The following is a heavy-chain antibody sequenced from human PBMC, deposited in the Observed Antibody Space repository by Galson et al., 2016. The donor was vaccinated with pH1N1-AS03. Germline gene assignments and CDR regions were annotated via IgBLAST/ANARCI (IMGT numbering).Heavy chain of an antibody. D-gene: IGHD6-19*01. CDR1: GFIFEHYA. Sequence: SLRLSCAASGFIFEHYAMHWVRQAPGKGLEWVAGMSWHSEIIDYADSVKGRFTISRDSAQNSLYLQMSSLRPEDTAVYFCAKDLLSGGWFTAADSWGQGTLVTVSS. V-gene: IGHV3-9*01. CDR3: AKDLLSGGWFTAADS. CDR2: MSWHSEII. J-gene: IGHJ4*02.